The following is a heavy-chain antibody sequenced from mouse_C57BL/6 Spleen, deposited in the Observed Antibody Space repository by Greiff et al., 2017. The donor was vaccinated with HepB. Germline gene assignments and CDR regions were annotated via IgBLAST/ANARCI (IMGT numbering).Heavy chain of an antibody. CDR1: GYTFTSYW. J-gene: IGHJ1*03. V-gene: IGHV1-59*01. Sequence: VQLQQPGAELVRPGTSVKLSCKASGYTFTSYWMHWVKQRPGQGLEWIGVIDPSDSYTNYNQKFKGKATLTVDTSSSTAYMQLSSLTSEDSAVYYCARKDYDYDGAPYWYFDVWGTGTTVTVSS. D-gene: IGHD2-4*01. CDR2: IDPSDSYT. CDR3: ARKDYDYDGAPYWYFDV.